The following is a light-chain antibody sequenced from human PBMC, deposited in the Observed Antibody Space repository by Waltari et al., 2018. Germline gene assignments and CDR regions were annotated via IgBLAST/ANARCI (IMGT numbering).Light chain of an antibody. CDR2: DAS. J-gene: IGKJ1*01. CDR1: QSVSQY. CDR3: QKYVSLPAT. Sequence: EIVLTQSPDTLSLSPGETATLSCRASQSVSQYLAWYQQKPGQAPRLLIYDASSRATGIPDRFSGSGSGTDFSLTISRLEPDDFAVYYCQKYVSLPATFGQGTKVEMK. V-gene: IGKV3-20*01.